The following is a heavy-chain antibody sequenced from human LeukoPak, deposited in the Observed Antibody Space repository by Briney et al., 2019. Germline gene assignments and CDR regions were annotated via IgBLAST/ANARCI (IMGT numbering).Heavy chain of an antibody. V-gene: IGHV3-53*01. CDR3: ALRKYSSSPSGFDI. Sequence: GGSLRLSCAASGFTVTSNYMSWVRQAPEKGLEWVSVIYSGGSTNYADSVKGRFTISRDNSKNTLYLQMNSLRAEDTAVYYCALRKYSSSPSGFDIWGQGTMVTVSS. D-gene: IGHD6-13*01. CDR2: IYSGGST. J-gene: IGHJ3*02. CDR1: GFTVTSNY.